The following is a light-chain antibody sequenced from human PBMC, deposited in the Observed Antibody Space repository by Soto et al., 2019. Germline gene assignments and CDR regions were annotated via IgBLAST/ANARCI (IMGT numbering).Light chain of an antibody. CDR2: GNS. CDR1: SSNIGAGYD. CDR3: QSYDSSLRGSYV. V-gene: IGLV1-40*01. J-gene: IGLJ1*01. Sequence: QSVLTQPPSVSGAPGQRVTISCTGSSSNIGAGYDVHWYQQLPGTAPKLLIYGNSNRPSGVPDRFSGSKSGTSASLAITGLQAEDEADYYCQSYDSSLRGSYVFGTGTQLTVL.